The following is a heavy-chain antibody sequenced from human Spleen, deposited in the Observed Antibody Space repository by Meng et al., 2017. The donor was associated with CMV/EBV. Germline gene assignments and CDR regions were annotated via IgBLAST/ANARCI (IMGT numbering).Heavy chain of an antibody. V-gene: IGHV3-53*01. D-gene: IGHD6-6*01. CDR1: GFTVSSNY. CDR2: IYSGGST. Sequence: GESLKISCAASGFTVSSNYMSWVRQAPGKGLEWVSVIYSGGSTYYADSVKGRFTISRDNAMNTLYLQMNSLRAEDTAVYYCARGGSSFDYWGQGTLVTVSS. CDR3: ARGGSSFDY. J-gene: IGHJ4*02.